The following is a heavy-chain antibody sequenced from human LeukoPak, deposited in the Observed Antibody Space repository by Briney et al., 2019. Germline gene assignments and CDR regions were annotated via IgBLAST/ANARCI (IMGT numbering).Heavy chain of an antibody. Sequence: PSGTLSLTCTVSGGSITSGNYYWGWLRQPPGKGLEWIGDIFFTGSTYYSPSLKSRVTISVGTSTTLFSLKLTSVTAADTAVYYCARQIASSGYLPWAFDIWGQGTVVTVSS. V-gene: IGHV4-39*01. CDR3: ARQIASSGYLPWAFDI. CDR1: GGSITSGNYY. J-gene: IGHJ3*02. D-gene: IGHD3-22*01. CDR2: IFFTGST.